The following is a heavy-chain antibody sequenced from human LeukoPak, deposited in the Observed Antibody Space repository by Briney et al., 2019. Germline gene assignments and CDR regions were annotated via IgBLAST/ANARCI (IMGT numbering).Heavy chain of an antibody. CDR2: IYYSGST. CDR3: ARGTPNYYDSSGYYQLSDYYFDY. CDR1: GGSISSYY. J-gene: IGHJ4*02. D-gene: IGHD3-22*01. Sequence: SETLSLTCTVSGGSISSYYWSWIRQPPGKGLEWIGYIYYSGSTNYNPSLKSRVTISVDTSKNQFSLKLNSVTAADTAVYYCARGTPNYYDSSGYYQLSDYYFDYWGQGTLVTVSS. V-gene: IGHV4-59*08.